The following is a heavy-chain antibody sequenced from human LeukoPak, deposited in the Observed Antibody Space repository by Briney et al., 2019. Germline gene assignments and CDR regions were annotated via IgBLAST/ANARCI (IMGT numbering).Heavy chain of an antibody. V-gene: IGHV1-18*01. CDR3: ARVQDSYGPQDLYYYYYYGMDV. Sequence: ASVKVSCKASGYTFTSYGISWVRQAPGQGLEWMGWISAYNGNTNYAQKLQGRVTMTTDTSTSTAYMELRSLRSDDTAVYYCARVQDSYGPQDLYYYYYYGMDVWGQGTTVTVSS. CDR2: ISAYNGNT. D-gene: IGHD5-18*01. J-gene: IGHJ6*02. CDR1: GYTFTSYG.